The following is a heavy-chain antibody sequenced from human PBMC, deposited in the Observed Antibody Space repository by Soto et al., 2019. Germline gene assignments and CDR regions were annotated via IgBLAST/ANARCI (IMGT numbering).Heavy chain of an antibody. CDR3: ARGLGITAMDAVYGMDV. J-gene: IGHJ6*02. Sequence: SETLSLTCTVSGGSISSYYWSWIRQPPGKGLEWIGYIYYSGSTNYNPSLKSRVTISVDTSKNQFSLKLSSVTAADTAVYYCARGLGITAMDAVYGMDVWGQGTTVTVSS. V-gene: IGHV4-59*01. CDR1: GGSISSYY. D-gene: IGHD5-18*01. CDR2: IYYSGST.